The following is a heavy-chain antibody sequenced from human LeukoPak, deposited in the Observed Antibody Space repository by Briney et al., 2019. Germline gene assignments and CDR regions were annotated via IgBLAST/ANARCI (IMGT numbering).Heavy chain of an antibody. CDR3: ARGFVPSRFDY. CDR1: GGTVSSYA. V-gene: IGHV1-69*04. D-gene: IGHD2-2*01. Sequence: GSSVKVSCKASGGTVSSYAISWVRQAPGQGLEWMGRIIPILGIANHAQKFQGRVTITADKSTSTAYMELSSLRSEDTAVYYCARGFVPSRFDYWGQGTLVTVSS. CDR2: IIPILGIA. J-gene: IGHJ4*02.